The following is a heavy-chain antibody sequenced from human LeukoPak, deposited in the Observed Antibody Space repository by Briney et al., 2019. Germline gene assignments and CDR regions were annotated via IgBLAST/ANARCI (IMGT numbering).Heavy chain of an antibody. CDR3: ARDGGGSQY. D-gene: IGHD3-16*01. CDR2: IYYSGST. J-gene: IGHJ4*02. Sequence: SETLSLTCTVSGGSISSSSYYWGWIRQPPGKGLEWIGSIYYSGSTYYNPSLKSRVTISVDTSKNQFSLKLSSVTAADTAVYYCARDGGGSQYWGQGTLVTVSS. V-gene: IGHV4-39*07. CDR1: GGSISSSSYY.